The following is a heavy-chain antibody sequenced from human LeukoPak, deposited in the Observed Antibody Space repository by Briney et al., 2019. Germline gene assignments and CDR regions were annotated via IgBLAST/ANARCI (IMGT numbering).Heavy chain of an antibody. CDR1: GFTFTSYG. CDR2: IWYDGSNK. D-gene: IGHD5-18*01. Sequence: GGSPRLSCAASGFTFTSYGMHWVRQAPGKGLEWVAIIWYDGSNKFYADSVKGRFTISRDDSKNTVYLQMNSLRAEDTAVYYCAKSVYTAMVTAFDYWGQGTLVTVSS. V-gene: IGHV3-33*06. CDR3: AKSVYTAMVTAFDY. J-gene: IGHJ4*02.